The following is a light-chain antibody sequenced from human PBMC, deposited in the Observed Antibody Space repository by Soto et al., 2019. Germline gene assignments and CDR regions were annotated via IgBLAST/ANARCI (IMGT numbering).Light chain of an antibody. CDR1: NVGVKS. V-gene: IGLV3-21*02. J-gene: IGLJ3*02. CDR3: AAWDDSLSGPV. CDR2: GDS. Sequence: SYVVTQPPSVSVAPGQTARITCGGHNVGVKSVHWYQQKPGQAPVLVVYGDSDRPSGIPGRFSGSRSGTSASLAISGLRSEDEADYYCAAWDDSLSGPVFGGGTKLTVL.